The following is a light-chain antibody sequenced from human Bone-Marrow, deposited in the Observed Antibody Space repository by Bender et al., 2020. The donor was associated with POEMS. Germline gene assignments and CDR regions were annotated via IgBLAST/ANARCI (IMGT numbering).Light chain of an antibody. V-gene: IGLV1-44*01. CDR2: SNY. CDR3: CSFGGGLVV. J-gene: IGLJ2*01. Sequence: QSKLIQPPSASGTPGQRVTLACSGSRSNIGSYFAFWYQQFPGTAPKLVVYSNYQRPSGVPARFPGSKSGTSASLAISDIQSEDEADYYCCSFGGGLVVFDEGTKLSVL. CDR1: RSNIGSYF.